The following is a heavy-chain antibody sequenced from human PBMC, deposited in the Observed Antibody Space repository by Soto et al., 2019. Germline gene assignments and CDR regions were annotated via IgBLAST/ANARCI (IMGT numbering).Heavy chain of an antibody. CDR2: ISGSGGST. D-gene: IGHD3-3*01. V-gene: IGHV3-23*01. J-gene: IGHJ4*02. CDR3: AKLVNYDFWSGYSVDY. CDR1: GFTFSSYA. Sequence: EVQLLESGGGLVQPGGSLRLSCAASGFTFSSYAMSWVRQAPGKGLEWVSAISGSGGSTYYADSVKGRFTISRDNSKNTLHLQMNSLRAEDTAVYYCAKLVNYDFWSGYSVDYWGQGTLVTVSS.